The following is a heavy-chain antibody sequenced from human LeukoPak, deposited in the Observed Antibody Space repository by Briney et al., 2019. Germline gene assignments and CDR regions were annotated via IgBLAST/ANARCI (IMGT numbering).Heavy chain of an antibody. Sequence: PGLSLGLSRASCVYTFKRYAMSWVRQAPAKGLECVSSISSSGGSTYYVDSVKGRFTISRDNSKNTLYLQMNSLRAEDTAVYYCAESPMTRVTTGGFDFWGQGTLVTVSS. CDR2: ISSSGGST. CDR3: AESPMTRVTTGGFDF. J-gene: IGHJ4*02. CDR1: VYTFKRYA. V-gene: IGHV3-23*01. D-gene: IGHD4-17*01.